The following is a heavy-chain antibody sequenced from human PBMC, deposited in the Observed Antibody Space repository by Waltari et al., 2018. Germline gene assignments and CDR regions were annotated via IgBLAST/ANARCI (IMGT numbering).Heavy chain of an antibody. CDR2: ISGSGGST. J-gene: IGHJ3*02. CDR1: GFTFSSCA. CDR3: AKVIEYSSSLGAFDI. Sequence: EVQLLECGGGLVQPGGSLRLSCAASGFTFSSCARSWVGQAPGKGLEWVSAISGSGGSTYYADSVKGRFTISRDNSKNTLYLQMNSLRAEDTAVYYCAKVIEYSSSLGAFDIWGQGTMVTVSS. D-gene: IGHD6-6*01. V-gene: IGHV3-23*01.